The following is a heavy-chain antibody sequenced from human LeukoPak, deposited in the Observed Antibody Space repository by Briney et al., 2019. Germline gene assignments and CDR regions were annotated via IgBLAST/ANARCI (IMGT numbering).Heavy chain of an antibody. CDR3: AKDSEFEGQLDY. J-gene: IGHJ4*02. V-gene: IGHV3-23*01. CDR1: GFTFRRYG. Sequence: GGSLRLSCAASGFTFRRYGMSWVRQAPGKGLEWVSAISGSGGSTYYADSVKGRFTISRDNSKNTLYLQMNSLRAEDTAVYYCAKDSEFEGQLDYWGQGTLVTVSS. CDR2: ISGSGGST.